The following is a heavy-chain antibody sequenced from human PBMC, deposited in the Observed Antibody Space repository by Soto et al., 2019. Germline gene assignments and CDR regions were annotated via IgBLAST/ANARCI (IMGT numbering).Heavy chain of an antibody. CDR2: IYYNGNT. J-gene: IGHJ4*02. D-gene: IGHD1-26*01. Sequence: SETLSLTCTVAGGSISSYDGSWIRQPPGKGLEWIAYIYYNGNTYYNPSLKSRVTISVDTSKNQFSLKLSSVTAADTAVYYCATSPKGYFGPTAFDSWGQGVLVTVSS. V-gene: IGHV4-59*06. CDR1: GGSISSYD. CDR3: ATSPKGYFGPTAFDS.